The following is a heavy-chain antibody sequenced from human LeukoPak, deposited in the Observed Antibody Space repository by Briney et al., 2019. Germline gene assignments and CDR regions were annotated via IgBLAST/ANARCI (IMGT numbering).Heavy chain of an antibody. V-gene: IGHV3-15*01. J-gene: IGHJ3*02. CDR2: IKSKTYCAAT. D-gene: IGHD3-22*01. CDR1: GFTLSNAW. CDR3: TTDQGVRVVAYGVFNI. Sequence: GGSLSLSCAASGFTLSNAWMRWVRHPPEKGREWVGCIKSKTYCAATDYAAPVKGRITISSDDSKKTLYLQMNSLKTEDTAVYYCTTDQGVRVVAYGVFNIGGEGTMVTVSS.